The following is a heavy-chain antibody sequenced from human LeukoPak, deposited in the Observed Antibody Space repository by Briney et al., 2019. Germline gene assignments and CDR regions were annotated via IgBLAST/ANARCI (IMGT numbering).Heavy chain of an antibody. Sequence: ASVEVSCKASGGTFSSYVISWVRQAPGQGLEWMGGIIPFFGTANYAQKFQGRVTITADGSTSTAYMELSSLTSEDTAVYYCAKDRTDPYSSSWYYLDYWGQGTLVTVSS. CDR3: AKDRTDPYSSSWYYLDY. CDR2: IIPFFGTA. CDR1: GGTFSSYV. V-gene: IGHV1-69*13. D-gene: IGHD6-13*01. J-gene: IGHJ4*02.